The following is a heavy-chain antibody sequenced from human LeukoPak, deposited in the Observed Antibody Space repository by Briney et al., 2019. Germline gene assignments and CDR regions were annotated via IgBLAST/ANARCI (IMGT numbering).Heavy chain of an antibody. CDR2: IYYSGST. CDR3: ARGRSKDIHWEPLDY. D-gene: IGHD1-26*01. V-gene: IGHV4-59*01. CDR1: GGSISSYY. J-gene: IGHJ4*02. Sequence: QVQLQESGPGLVKPSETLSLTCTVSGGSISSYYWSWIRQPPGKGLEWIGYIYYSGSTNYNPSLKSRATISVDTSKNQFSLKLSSVTAADTAMYYCARGRSKDIHWEPLDYWGQGTLVTVSS.